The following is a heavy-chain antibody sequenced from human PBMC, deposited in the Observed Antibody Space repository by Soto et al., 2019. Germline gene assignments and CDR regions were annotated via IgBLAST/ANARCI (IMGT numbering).Heavy chain of an antibody. V-gene: IGHV3-21*01. D-gene: IGHD1-26*01. Sequence: EGSLRLSCAASGFTFSSYSMNWVRQAPGKGLEWVSSISSSSNYIYYADSVKGRFTVSRDNAKNSLFLQMNSLRAEDTAVYYCATMYSGSYFAAFDIWGQGTMVTVSS. CDR1: GFTFSSYS. CDR2: ISSSSNYI. CDR3: ATMYSGSYFAAFDI. J-gene: IGHJ3*02.